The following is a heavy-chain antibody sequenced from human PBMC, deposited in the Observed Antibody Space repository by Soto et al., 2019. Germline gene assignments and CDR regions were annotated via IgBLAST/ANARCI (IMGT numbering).Heavy chain of an antibody. CDR2: INAGNGNT. Sequence: ASVKVSCKASGYTFTSYAMHWVRQAPGQRLEWMGWINAGNGNTKYSQKFQGRVTITRDTSASTAYMELSSLRSEDTAVYYCAIGYSFYYTAWYHYGMYVWGQGTTVPVS. CDR3: AIGYSFYYTAWYHYGMYV. CDR1: GYTFTSYA. D-gene: IGHD5-12*01. J-gene: IGHJ6*02. V-gene: IGHV1-3*01.